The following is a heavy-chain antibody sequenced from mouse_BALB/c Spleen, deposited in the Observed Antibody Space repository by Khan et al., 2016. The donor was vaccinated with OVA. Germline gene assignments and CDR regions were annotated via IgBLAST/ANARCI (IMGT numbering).Heavy chain of an antibody. CDR3: ARQPYYHYNIMDY. Sequence: VELVESGPGLVAPSQSLSITCTVSGFSLTSYGVHWVRQPPGKGLEWLVVIWSDGSTTYNSALKSRLTIIKDNSKSQVFLKMNSLQTDDTAMYFCARQPYYHYNIMDYWGQGTSGTVSS. CDR2: IWSDGST. V-gene: IGHV2-6*02. D-gene: IGHD2-4*01. J-gene: IGHJ4*01. CDR1: GFSLTSYG.